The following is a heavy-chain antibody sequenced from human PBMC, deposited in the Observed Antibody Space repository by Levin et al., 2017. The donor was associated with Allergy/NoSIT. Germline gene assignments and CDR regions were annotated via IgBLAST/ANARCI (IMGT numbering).Heavy chain of an antibody. CDR1: GFTVSSNY. J-gene: IGHJ6*02. V-gene: IGHV3-53*01. CDR2: IYSGGST. Sequence: AGGSLRLSCAASGFTVSSNYMSWVRQAPGKGLEWVSVIYSGGSTYYADSVKGRFTISRDNSKNTLYLQMNSLRAEDTAVYYCARDRPYYYGSGSPYGMDVWGQGTTVTVSS. D-gene: IGHD3-10*01. CDR3: ARDRPYYYGSGSPYGMDV.